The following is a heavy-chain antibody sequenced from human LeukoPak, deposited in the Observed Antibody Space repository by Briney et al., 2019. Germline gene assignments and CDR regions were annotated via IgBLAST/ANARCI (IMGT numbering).Heavy chain of an antibody. CDR2: YCGRGGST. CDR1: GFNLCRYL. CDR3: AKTMPPLATATLYDY. D-gene: IGHD2-2*01. J-gene: IGHJ4*02. V-gene: IGHV3-23*01. Sequence: GGSLTLLCALSGFNLCRYLMLCPPRARGGAVVWVSAYCGRGGSTFYAASVKGRFTISRDNSKNNLYLQMNSPRAEDTALYYCAKTMPPLATATLYDYWGQGTLVTVSS.